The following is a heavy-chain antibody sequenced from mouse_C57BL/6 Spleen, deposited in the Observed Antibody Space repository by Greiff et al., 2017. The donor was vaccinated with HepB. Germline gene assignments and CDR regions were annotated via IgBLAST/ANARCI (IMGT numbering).Heavy chain of an antibody. CDR1: GFTFSSYA. Sequence: EVQVVESGEGLVKPGGSLKLSCAASGFTFSSYAMSWVRQTPEKRLEWVAYISSGGDYIYYADTVKGRFTISRDNARNTLYLQMSSLKSEDTAMYYCTRDGHYYGSSHFDYWGQGTTLTVSS. V-gene: IGHV5-9-1*02. D-gene: IGHD1-1*01. CDR3: TRDGHYYGSSHFDY. J-gene: IGHJ2*01. CDR2: ISSGGDYI.